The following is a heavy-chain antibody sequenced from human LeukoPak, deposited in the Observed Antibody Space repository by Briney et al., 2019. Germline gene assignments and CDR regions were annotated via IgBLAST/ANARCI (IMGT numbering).Heavy chain of an antibody. Sequence: GRSLRLSCAASGFTFSSYAMHWVRQAPGKGLEWVAVISYDGSNKYYADSVKGRFTISRDNSKNTLYLQMNSLRAEDTAVYYCARDERGGYGYFDSWGQGTLVTVSS. J-gene: IGHJ4*02. CDR3: ARDERGGYGYFDS. D-gene: IGHD2-15*01. V-gene: IGHV3-30*04. CDR2: ISYDGSNK. CDR1: GFTFSSYA.